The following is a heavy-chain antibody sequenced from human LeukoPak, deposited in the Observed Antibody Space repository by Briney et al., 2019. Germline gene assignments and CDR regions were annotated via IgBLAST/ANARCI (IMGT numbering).Heavy chain of an antibody. V-gene: IGHV1-69*04. D-gene: IGHD6-13*01. J-gene: IGHJ5*02. CDR2: IIPILGIA. CDR1: GGTFSSYA. CDR3: ARGPDPSSIPFSNWFDP. Sequence: GASVKVSCKASGGTFSSYAISWVRQAPGQGLEWMGRIIPILGIANYAQKFQGRVTITADKSTSTAYMELSSLRSEDTAVYYCARGPDPSSIPFSNWFDPWGQGTLVTVSS.